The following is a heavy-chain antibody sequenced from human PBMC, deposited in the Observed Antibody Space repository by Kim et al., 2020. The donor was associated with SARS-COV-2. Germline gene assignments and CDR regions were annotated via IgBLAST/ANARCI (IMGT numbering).Heavy chain of an antibody. D-gene: IGHD1-26*01. V-gene: IGHV4-59*08. CDR1: GGSISSYY. CDR3: ARHEAPGDSGSYSDDYWFDT. CDR2: IYYSGST. J-gene: IGHJ5*02. Sequence: SETLSLTCTVSGGSISSYYWSWIRQPPGKGLEWIGYIYYSGSTNYNPSLKSRDTISVDTSKNQFSLKLSSVTAADTAVYYCARHEAPGDSGSYSDDYWFDTWGQGTLVTVSS.